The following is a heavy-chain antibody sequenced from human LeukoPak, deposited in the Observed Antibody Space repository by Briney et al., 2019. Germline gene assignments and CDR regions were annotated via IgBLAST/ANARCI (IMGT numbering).Heavy chain of an antibody. Sequence: KSGGSLRLSCAASGFTFSSYSMSWVRQAPGKGLEWVSCISSSSSQIYYADSVKGRFTISRDNAKNSLYLQMNSLRTEDTAVYYCARDLGQQLFRWFDPWGQGTLVTVSS. CDR1: GFTFSSYS. V-gene: IGHV3-21*01. J-gene: IGHJ5*02. D-gene: IGHD6-13*01. CDR2: ISSSSSQI. CDR3: ARDLGQQLFRWFDP.